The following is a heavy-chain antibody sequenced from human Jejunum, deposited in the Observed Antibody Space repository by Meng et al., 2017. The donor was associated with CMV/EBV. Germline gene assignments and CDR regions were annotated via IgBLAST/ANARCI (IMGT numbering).Heavy chain of an antibody. V-gene: IGHV1-2*02. J-gene: IGHJ4*02. Sequence: SGYTFTAYYFQGARHATGQGLELMGWINPNTGVTHYLQKFECRVTMTRDTTLSTGYMEMTSLIPDDTAVYYCAKVIATTRPGSPLDSWGQGTLVTVSS. CDR1: GYTFTAYY. CDR2: INPNTGVT. CDR3: AKVIATTRPGSPLDS. D-gene: IGHD2-21*01.